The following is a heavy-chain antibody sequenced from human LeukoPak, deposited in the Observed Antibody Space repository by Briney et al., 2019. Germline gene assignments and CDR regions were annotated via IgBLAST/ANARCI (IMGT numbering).Heavy chain of an antibody. CDR3: ARLYYDFWSGPYSSPGVYFDY. CDR1: GGSISSSSYY. CDR2: IYYSGST. Sequence: SETLSLTCTVSGGSISSSSYYWGWIRQPPGKGLEWLGSIYYSGSTYYNPSLKSRVTISVDTSKNQFSLKLSSVTAADTAVYYCARLYYDFWSGPYSSPGVYFDYWGQGTLVTVSS. V-gene: IGHV4-39*01. J-gene: IGHJ4*02. D-gene: IGHD3-3*01.